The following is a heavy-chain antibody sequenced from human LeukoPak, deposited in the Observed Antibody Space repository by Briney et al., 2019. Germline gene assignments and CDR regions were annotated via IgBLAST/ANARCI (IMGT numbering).Heavy chain of an antibody. V-gene: IGHV3-21*04. CDR1: GFTFSSYS. CDR2: ISSSSSYI. Sequence: GGSLRLSCAASGFTFSSYSMNWVRQAPGKGLEWVSSISSSSSYIYYADSVKGRFTISRDNSKNTLFLQMNSLRAEDTAVYYCAKDLVSSSWAYYYYMDVWGKGTTVTVSS. J-gene: IGHJ6*03. CDR3: AKDLVSSSWAYYYYMDV. D-gene: IGHD6-13*01.